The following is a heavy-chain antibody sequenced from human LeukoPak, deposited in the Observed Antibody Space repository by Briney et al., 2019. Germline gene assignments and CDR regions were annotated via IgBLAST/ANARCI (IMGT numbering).Heavy chain of an antibody. CDR1: GFTFYNFD. CDR2: IGGSATST. V-gene: IGHV3-23*01. CDR3: AKHLGPRKTFDS. J-gene: IGHJ4*02. Sequence: GGSLRLSCAASGFTFYNFDMSWVRQAPGKGLEWVSSIGGSATSTYYADSVKGRFTIPRDNSKNTLYLLMNSLRAEDTAIYYCAKHLGPRKTFDSWGQGTLVTVSS.